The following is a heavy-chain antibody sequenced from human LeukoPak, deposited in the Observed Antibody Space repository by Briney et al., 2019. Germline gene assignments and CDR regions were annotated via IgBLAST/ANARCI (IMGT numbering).Heavy chain of an antibody. J-gene: IGHJ4*02. V-gene: IGHV3-74*01. Sequence: GGSLRLSCEATEFTFSNYWMSWVRQAPGKGLVWVSRINTDGSSTSYADSVKGRFTISRDNAKNTLYLQMNSLRAEDTAVYYCARVSSSSWWALDYWGQGTLVTVSS. D-gene: IGHD6-13*01. CDR3: ARVSSSSWWALDY. CDR1: EFTFSNYW. CDR2: INTDGSST.